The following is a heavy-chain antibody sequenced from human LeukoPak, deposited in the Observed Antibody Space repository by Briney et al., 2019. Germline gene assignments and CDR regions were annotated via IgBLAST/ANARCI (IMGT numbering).Heavy chain of an antibody. D-gene: IGHD2-8*01. J-gene: IGHJ4*02. V-gene: IGHV4-34*01. CDR2: INHSGSN. CDR3: ANSLVRSVDY. Sequence: AETLSLTCAVCGGSFSGYYWSWLRQPPGKGLECIGEINHSGSNNYNPSLKSRVTISVETSKTQFSLKLSSVPAAVTVVYYCANSLVRSVDYGGQGTLVTVSS. CDR1: GGSFSGYY.